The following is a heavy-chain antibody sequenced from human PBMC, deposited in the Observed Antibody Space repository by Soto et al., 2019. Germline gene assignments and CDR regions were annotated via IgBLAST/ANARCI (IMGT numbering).Heavy chain of an antibody. CDR2: IIPISETT. Sequence: GGSLRLSCKASGGTFSSLDINWVRQAPGQGLEWMGGIIPISETTNYAQIFQGRVSIVADISTSTAYMELSRLRSEDTAVYYCARALLSHSYDSGGYDSYFHAMDVWGQGTPVTVSS. D-gene: IGHD3-22*01. CDR3: ARALLSHSYDSGGYDSYFHAMDV. J-gene: IGHJ6*02. V-gene: IGHV1-69*06. CDR1: GGTFSSLD.